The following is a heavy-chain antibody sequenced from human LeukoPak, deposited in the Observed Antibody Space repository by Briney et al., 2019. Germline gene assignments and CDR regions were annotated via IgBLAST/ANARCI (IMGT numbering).Heavy chain of an antibody. CDR3: ARRKGDRDRFPYYYYMDV. Sequence: PSETLSLTCAIYGGSFSGYSWTWIRQPPGKGLEWIGEISHFGSTKYIPSLESRVSLSLDTSKNQFSLELSSVTAADTAIYYRARRKGDRDRFPYYYYMDVWGKGTTVTISS. V-gene: IGHV4-34*01. D-gene: IGHD2-21*02. CDR1: GGSFSGYS. CDR2: ISHFGST. J-gene: IGHJ6*03.